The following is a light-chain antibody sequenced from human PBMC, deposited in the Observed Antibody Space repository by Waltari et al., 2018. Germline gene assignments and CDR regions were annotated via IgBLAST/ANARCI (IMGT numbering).Light chain of an antibody. CDR3: CSYAGSSTVM. V-gene: IGLV2-23*02. J-gene: IGLJ3*02. Sequence: QSALTQPASVSGSPGQSITISCTGTTSKFGNYDLVSWYQQHPGKAPKLIISEVNKRPSGISDRFSGSKSGNTASLTISGLLTEDEADYYCCSYAGSSTVMFGGGTKLTVL. CDR1: TSKFGNYDL. CDR2: EVN.